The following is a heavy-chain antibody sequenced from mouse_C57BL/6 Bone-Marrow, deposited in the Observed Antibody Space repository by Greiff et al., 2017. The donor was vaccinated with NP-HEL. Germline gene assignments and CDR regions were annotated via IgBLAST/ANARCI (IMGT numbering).Heavy chain of an antibody. V-gene: IGHV1-54*01. Sequence: QVQLKESGAELVRPGTSVKVSCKASGYAFTNYLIEWVKQRPGQGLEWIGVINPGSGGTNYNEKFKGKATLTADKSSSTAYMQLGSLTSEDSAVYFCARWGAYWGQGTLVTVSA. J-gene: IGHJ3*01. CDR1: GYAFTNYL. CDR2: INPGSGGT. CDR3: ARWGAY.